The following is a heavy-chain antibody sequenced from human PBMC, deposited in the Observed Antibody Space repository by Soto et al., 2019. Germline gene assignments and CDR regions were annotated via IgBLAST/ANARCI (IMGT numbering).Heavy chain of an antibody. CDR1: GGSFSGYI. CDR2: INHSGSA. Sequence: PSETLSLTCDVYGGSFSGYIWTWIRQTPGKGLQWIGQINHSGSANYNPSLKSRVTISVHTSNSQFSLELNSVTAADTAVYYCARGLISGSHYSGGWYYFDSWGQGTQVTVLL. J-gene: IGHJ4*02. CDR3: ARGLISGSHYSGGWYYFDS. V-gene: IGHV4-34*01. D-gene: IGHD1-26*01.